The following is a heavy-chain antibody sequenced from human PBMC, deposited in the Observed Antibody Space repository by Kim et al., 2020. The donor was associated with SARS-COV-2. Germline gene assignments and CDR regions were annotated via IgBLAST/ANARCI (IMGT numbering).Heavy chain of an antibody. V-gene: IGHV3-30*04. CDR1: GFTFSSYA. CDR2: ISYDGSNK. J-gene: IGHJ6*02. Sequence: GGSLRLSCAASGFTFSSYAMHWVRQAPGKGLEWVAVISYDGSNKYYADSVKGRFTISRDNSKNTLYLHMNSLRAEDTAMYYCARDSYGMDVWGQGTTVT. CDR3: ARDSYGMDV.